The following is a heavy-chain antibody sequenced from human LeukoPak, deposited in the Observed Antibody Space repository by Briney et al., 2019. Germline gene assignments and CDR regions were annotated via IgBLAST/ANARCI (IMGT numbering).Heavy chain of an antibody. J-gene: IGHJ2*01. V-gene: IGHV4-31*03. D-gene: IGHD4-17*01. CDR1: GGSISSGGYY. Sequence: SETLSLACTVSGGSISSGGYYWSWIRQHPGKGLEWIGYIYYSGSTYYNPSLKSRVTISVDTSKNQFSLKLSSVTAADTAVYYCAVNYGDYWSSWYFDLWGRGTLVTVSS. CDR3: AVNYGDYWSSWYFDL. CDR2: IYYSGST.